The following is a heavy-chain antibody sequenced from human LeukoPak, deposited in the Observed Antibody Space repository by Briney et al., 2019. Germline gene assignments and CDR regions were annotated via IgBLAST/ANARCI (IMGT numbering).Heavy chain of an antibody. CDR1: GGSISSSSYY. Sequence: SETLSLTCTVSGGSISSSSYYWGWIRQPPGKGLEWIGSIYYSGSTYYNPSLKSRVTISVDTSKNQFSLKLSSVTAADTAVYYCARLYCSAGSCYFGFPLYYFDYWGQGTLVTVSS. J-gene: IGHJ4*02. CDR2: IYYSGST. V-gene: IGHV4-39*01. D-gene: IGHD2-15*01. CDR3: ARLYCSAGSCYFGFPLYYFDY.